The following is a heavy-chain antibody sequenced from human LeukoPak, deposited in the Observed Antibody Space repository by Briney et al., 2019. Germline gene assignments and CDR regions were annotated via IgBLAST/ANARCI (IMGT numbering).Heavy chain of an antibody. Sequence: GGSLRLSCAASGFTFSNAWMSWVRQAPGKGLEWVGRIKSKADGGAIHYAAPVEGRFTISRDDSKNTLYLQMDSLKTEDTAVYHCTTVSPFDYWGQGTLVTVSS. CDR3: TTVSPFDY. CDR1: GFTFSNAW. CDR2: IKSKADGGAI. V-gene: IGHV3-15*01. J-gene: IGHJ4*02.